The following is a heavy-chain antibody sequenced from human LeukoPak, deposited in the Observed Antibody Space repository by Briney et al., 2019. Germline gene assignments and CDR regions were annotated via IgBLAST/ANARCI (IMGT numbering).Heavy chain of an antibody. CDR1: GYTFTSYG. J-gene: IGHJ4*02. D-gene: IGHD6-13*01. CDR3: AREGSSSWYTS. CDR2: IQPYSGNT. Sequence: ASVKVSCKASGYTFTSYGISWVRQAPGQGLEWMGWIQPYSGNTNYAQKLQGRVTMTTDTSTSTAYMDLRSLRSDDTAVYYCAREGSSSWYTSWGQGTLVTVSS. V-gene: IGHV1-18*04.